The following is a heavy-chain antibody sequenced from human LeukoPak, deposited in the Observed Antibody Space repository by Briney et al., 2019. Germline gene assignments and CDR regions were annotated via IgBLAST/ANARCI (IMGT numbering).Heavy chain of an antibody. CDR3: ARDGVAGSSDAFDI. CDR2: IDPYSGGT. CDR1: GYTFIGYY. D-gene: IGHD6-19*01. J-gene: IGHJ3*02. Sequence: ASVKVSCKASGYTFIGYYMHWVRQAPGQGLEWMGWIDPYSGGTHFAQRFQGRVSMTLDTSISTAYMELTRLTSDDTAVYYRARDGVAGSSDAFDIWGRGTMVTVSA. V-gene: IGHV1-2*02.